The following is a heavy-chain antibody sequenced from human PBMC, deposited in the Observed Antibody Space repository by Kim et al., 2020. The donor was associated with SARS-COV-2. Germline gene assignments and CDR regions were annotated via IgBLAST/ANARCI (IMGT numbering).Heavy chain of an antibody. CDR3: ASSESYCGGDCYSEYFQH. Sequence: GGSLRLSCAASGFTFSDYYMSWIRQAPGKGLEWVSYISSSGSTIYYADSVKGRFTISRDNAKNSLYLQMNSLRAEDTAVYYCASSESYCGGDCYSEYFQHWGQGTLVTVSS. CDR1: GFTFSDYY. D-gene: IGHD2-21*02. CDR2: ISSSGSTI. J-gene: IGHJ1*01. V-gene: IGHV3-11*04.